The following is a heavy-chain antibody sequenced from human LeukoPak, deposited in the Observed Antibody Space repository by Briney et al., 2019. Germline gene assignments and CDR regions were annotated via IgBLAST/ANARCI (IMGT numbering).Heavy chain of an antibody. D-gene: IGHD1-26*01. CDR3: ARAHLGGILGDY. Sequence: GASVKVSCKASGGTFSSYAISWVRQAPGQGLEWMGRIIPILGIANYAQKFQGRVTITADKSTSTAYMELSSLRSEDTAVYYCARAHLGGILGDYWGQGTLVTVSS. CDR1: GGTFSSYA. J-gene: IGHJ4*02. CDR2: IIPILGIA. V-gene: IGHV1-69*04.